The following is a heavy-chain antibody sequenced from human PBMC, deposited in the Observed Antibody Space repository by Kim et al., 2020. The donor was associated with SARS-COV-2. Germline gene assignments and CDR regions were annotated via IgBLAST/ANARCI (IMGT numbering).Heavy chain of an antibody. D-gene: IGHD3-3*01. CDR3: ATSRDFWSGYKS. V-gene: IGHV1-46*01. J-gene: IGHJ4*02. Sequence: SYAQKFQGRVTMTRDTSTSTVYMELSSLRSEDTAVYYCATSRDFWSGYKSWGQGTLVTVSS.